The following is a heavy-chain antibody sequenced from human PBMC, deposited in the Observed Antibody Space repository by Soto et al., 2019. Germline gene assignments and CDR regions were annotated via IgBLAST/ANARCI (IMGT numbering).Heavy chain of an antibody. V-gene: IGHV1-3*01. CDR3: AGGGRVGSGWYGNY. CDR2: INAGNGNT. J-gene: IGHJ4*02. Sequence: QVQLVQSGAEVKKPGASVKVSCKASGYTFTSYAMHWVRQAPGQRLEWMGWINAGNGNTKYSQKCQGRVTITRDTSASTAYMELSSLRSEDTAVYYCAGGGRVGSGWYGNYWGQGTLVTVSS. CDR1: GYTFTSYA. D-gene: IGHD6-19*01.